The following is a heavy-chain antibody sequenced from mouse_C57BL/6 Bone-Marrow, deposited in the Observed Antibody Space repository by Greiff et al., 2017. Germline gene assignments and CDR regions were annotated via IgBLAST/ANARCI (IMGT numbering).Heavy chain of an antibody. CDR1: GFTFSSYG. V-gene: IGHV5-6*02. CDR3: ARHGGLDY. J-gene: IGHJ2*01. CDR2: ISSGGSYT. D-gene: IGHD1-1*02. Sequence: DVKLVESGGDLVKPGGSLKLSCAASGFTFSSYGMSWVRQTPDKRLEWVATISSGGSYTYYPDSVKGRFTISRDNAKNTLYLQMSRLKSEDTAMYYCARHGGLDYWGQGTTLTVSS.